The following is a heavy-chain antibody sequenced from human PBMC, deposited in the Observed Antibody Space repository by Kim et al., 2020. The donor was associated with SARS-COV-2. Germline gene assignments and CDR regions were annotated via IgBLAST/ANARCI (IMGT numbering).Heavy chain of an antibody. CDR3: AKGPAVAGRRYYFDY. V-gene: IGHV3-23*01. Sequence: GGSLRLSCAASGFTFSSYAMSWVCQAPGKGLEWVSAISGSGGSTYYADSVKGRFTISRDNSKNTLYLQMNSLRAEDTAVYYCAKGPAVAGRRYYFDYWGQGTLVTVSS. D-gene: IGHD6-19*01. CDR2: ISGSGGST. J-gene: IGHJ4*02. CDR1: GFTFSSYA.